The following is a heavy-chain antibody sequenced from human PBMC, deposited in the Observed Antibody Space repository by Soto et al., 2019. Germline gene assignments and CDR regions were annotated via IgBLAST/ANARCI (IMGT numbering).Heavy chain of an antibody. Sequence: QLQLQESGPGLVKPSETLSLTCTVSGGSISSSSYYWGWIRQPPGKGLEWIGSIYYSGSTYYNPSLESSGTLTVDTSKNPVSLKPSSVPAADTAVYCCALTLTGYGTDYVQHWGEGALVTVSS. D-gene: IGHD4-17*01. V-gene: IGHV4-39*01. CDR2: IYYSGST. CDR3: ALTLTGYGTDYVQH. J-gene: IGHJ1*01. CDR1: GGSISSSSYY.